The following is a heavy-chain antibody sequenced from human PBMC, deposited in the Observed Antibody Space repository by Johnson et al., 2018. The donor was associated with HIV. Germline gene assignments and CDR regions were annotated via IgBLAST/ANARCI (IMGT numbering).Heavy chain of an antibody. CDR3: ARDSRLLTRAFGWADAFDI. CDR1: GFTFSDYY. D-gene: IGHD2/OR15-2a*01. CDR2: ISSSDSTI. V-gene: IGHV3-11*04. Sequence: QVQLMESGGGLVKPGGSLRLSCAASGFTFSDYYMSWIRQAPGKGLEWVSYISSSDSTIYYADSVKGRFTISRDNAKNSLSLQMNSLRAEDTAVYYCARDSRLLTRAFGWADAFDIWGQGTMVSVSS. J-gene: IGHJ3*02.